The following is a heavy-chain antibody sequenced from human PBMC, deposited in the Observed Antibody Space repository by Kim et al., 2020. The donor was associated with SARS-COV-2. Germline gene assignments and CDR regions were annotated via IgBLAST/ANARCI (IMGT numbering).Heavy chain of an antibody. J-gene: IGHJ4*02. CDR1: GFTFSSYG. CDR2: IWYDGSNK. D-gene: IGHD2-15*01. Sequence: GGSLRLSCAASGFTFSSYGMHWVRQAPGKGLEWVAVIWYDGSNKYYADSVKGRFTISRDNSKNTLYLQMNSLRAEDTAVYYCAKGGSSLYGACVDYWGQG. CDR3: AKGGSSLYGACVDY. V-gene: IGHV3-33*06.